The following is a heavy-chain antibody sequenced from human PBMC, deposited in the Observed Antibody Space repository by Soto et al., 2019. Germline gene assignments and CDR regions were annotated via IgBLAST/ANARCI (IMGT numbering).Heavy chain of an antibody. CDR3: ARMDSSSWYTDYYYYGMAV. V-gene: IGHV2-70*01. CDR2: IDWDDDK. J-gene: IGHJ6*02. D-gene: IGHD6-13*01. Sequence: SGPTLVNPTQTLTLTCTFSGFSLSTSGMCVSWIRQPPGKALEWLALIDWDDDKYYSTSLKTRLTISKDTSKNQVVLTMTNMDPVDTATYYCARMDSSSWYTDYYYYGMAVWGQGTTVTVSS. CDR1: GFSLSTSGMC.